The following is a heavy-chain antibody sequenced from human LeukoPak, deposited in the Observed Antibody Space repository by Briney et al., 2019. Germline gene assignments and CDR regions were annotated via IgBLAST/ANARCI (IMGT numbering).Heavy chain of an antibody. CDR1: GFTFSSYA. Sequence: GGSLRLSCVASGFTFSSYAMSWVRQAPGKGLEWVSAISGSGVTTHYAGSVKGRFSISRDNSKNTLYLQMNSLRAEDTAVYYCAKVEISWGQGTLVTASS. J-gene: IGHJ4*02. CDR3: AKVEIS. CDR2: ISGSGVTT. V-gene: IGHV3-23*01.